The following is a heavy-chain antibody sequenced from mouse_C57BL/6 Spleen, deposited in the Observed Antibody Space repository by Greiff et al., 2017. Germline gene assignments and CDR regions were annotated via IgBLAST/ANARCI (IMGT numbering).Heavy chain of an antibody. CDR3: ARDRDYQYYFDY. CDR1: GYPNTIGDY. J-gene: IGHJ2*01. CDR2: ISYDRSN. V-gene: IGHV3-6*01. D-gene: IGHD2-4*01. Sequence: LQASGPGLVKPSQSLALTCSVTGYPNTIGDYWNWTRQCPGNKLEWMGYISYDRSNNYNPFHKNRNSITRDPSKNQYFLQLNAVTTEDTATYYCARDRDYQYYFDYWGQGTTLTVSA.